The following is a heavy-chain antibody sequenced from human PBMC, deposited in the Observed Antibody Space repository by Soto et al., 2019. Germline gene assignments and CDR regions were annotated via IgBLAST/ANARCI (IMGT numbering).Heavy chain of an antibody. D-gene: IGHD6-19*01. Sequence: GGSLRLSCAASGFTFSTYWMTWVRQAPGKGLEWVANIKQDGSEKYYVDSVKGRFTISRDNTKKSLYLQMTSLRTQDTAVYYCTRGSGWGDSWGQGTLVTVYS. CDR2: IKQDGSEK. CDR1: GFTFSTYW. J-gene: IGHJ4*02. CDR3: TRGSGWGDS. V-gene: IGHV3-7*03.